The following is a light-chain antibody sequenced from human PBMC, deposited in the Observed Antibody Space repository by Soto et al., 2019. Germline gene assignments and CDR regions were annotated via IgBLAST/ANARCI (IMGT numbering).Light chain of an antibody. CDR2: AAT. Sequence: DSVLTQSPGTLSLSPGERATLSCRASQIVDSIYLAWYHQKPGQAPRLLIYAATRRATGIPDRFSGSGSGTDFTLTISRLEPEDFAVYYCQQYGSSAITFGQGTRLEIK. CDR3: QQYGSSAIT. V-gene: IGKV3-20*01. CDR1: QIVDSIY. J-gene: IGKJ5*01.